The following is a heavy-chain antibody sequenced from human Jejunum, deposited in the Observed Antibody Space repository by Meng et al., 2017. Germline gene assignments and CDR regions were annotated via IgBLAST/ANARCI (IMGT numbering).Heavy chain of an antibody. CDR3: ASRPVGIRTYYFDC. Sequence: GQLQASGPGLGKPSGTLSLTCAVSGGSITSTKWWSWVRQTPGKGLEWIGEVFHSGTPNYNPSLMSRLTMSVDKSKNQFSLNLTSVTAADTAVYYCASRPVGIRTYYFDCWGQGTLVTVSS. CDR2: VFHSGTP. D-gene: IGHD2-21*01. V-gene: IGHV4-4*02. CDR1: GGSITSTKW. J-gene: IGHJ4*02.